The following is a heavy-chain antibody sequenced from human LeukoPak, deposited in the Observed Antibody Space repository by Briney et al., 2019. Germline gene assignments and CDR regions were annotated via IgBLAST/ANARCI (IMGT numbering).Heavy chain of an antibody. V-gene: IGHV4-59*01. CDR1: GGSISSYY. CDR2: IYYSGST. Sequence: PSETLSLACTVSGGSISSYYWSWLRQPPGKGLEWIGYIYYSGSTNYNPSLQSRVTISVDTSKNQFSLKLSSVTAADTAVYYCARAQGYGCSSTSCYALYYMDVWGKGTTVTVSS. J-gene: IGHJ6*03. D-gene: IGHD2-2*01. CDR3: ARAQGYGCSSTSCYALYYMDV.